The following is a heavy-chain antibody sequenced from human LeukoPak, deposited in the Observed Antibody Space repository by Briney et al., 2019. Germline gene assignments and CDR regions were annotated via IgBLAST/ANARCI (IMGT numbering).Heavy chain of an antibody. Sequence: ASVKVSCKVSGYTLTELSMHWVRQAPGQGLEWMGWINPNSGGTNYAQKFQGWVTMTRDTSISTAYMELSRLRSDDTAVYYCARDANGIAAAGPWGGMDVWGQGTTVTVSS. J-gene: IGHJ6*02. CDR1: GYTLTELS. V-gene: IGHV1-2*04. CDR2: INPNSGGT. CDR3: ARDANGIAAAGPWGGMDV. D-gene: IGHD6-13*01.